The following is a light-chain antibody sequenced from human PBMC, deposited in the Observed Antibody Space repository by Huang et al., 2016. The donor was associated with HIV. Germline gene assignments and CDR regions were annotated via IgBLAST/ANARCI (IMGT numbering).Light chain of an antibody. CDR2: AAS. J-gene: IGKJ3*01. CDR3: LQLNSYPGA. CDR1: QDIGSY. Sequence: IQLTQSPSSLSASVGDRVTITCRASQDIGSYLAWYQQKPGKAPNLLIYAASTLESGGPSRFSGSGSGTDFTLTINNLQPEDFATYYCLQLNSYPGAFGPGTSVDV. V-gene: IGKV1-9*01.